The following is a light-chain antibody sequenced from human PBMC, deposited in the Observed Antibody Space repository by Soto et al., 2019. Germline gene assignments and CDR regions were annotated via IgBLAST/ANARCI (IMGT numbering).Light chain of an antibody. CDR3: QQRSNWRLT. CDR1: QSVSSY. CDR2: DAS. J-gene: IGKJ4*01. V-gene: IGKV3-11*01. Sequence: EIVLTHSPATLYLSQGERATRSCTASQSVSSYLAWYQQKPGQAPRLLIYDASNRATEVPARFSGSGSGTDFTLATSSLETEDFAVYYCQQRSNWRLTFGGGTKVE.